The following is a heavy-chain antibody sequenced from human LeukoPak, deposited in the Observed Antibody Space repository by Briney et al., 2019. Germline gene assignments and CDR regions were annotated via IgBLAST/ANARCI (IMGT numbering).Heavy chain of an antibody. CDR1: GYSISSGYY. Sequence: SETLSLTCAVSGYSISSGYYWGWIRQPPGKGLEWIGSIYHSGRTYYNPSLKSRVTISVDTSKNQFSLKLSSVTAADTAVYYCAREKDYFDWFHDAFDIWGQGTMVTVSS. CDR3: AREKDYFDWFHDAFDI. D-gene: IGHD3-9*01. V-gene: IGHV4-38-2*02. J-gene: IGHJ3*02. CDR2: IYHSGRT.